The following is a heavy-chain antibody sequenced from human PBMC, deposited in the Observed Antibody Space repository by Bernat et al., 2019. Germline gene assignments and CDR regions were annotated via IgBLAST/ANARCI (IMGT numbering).Heavy chain of an antibody. V-gene: IGHV3-30-3*01. Sequence: QVQLVESGGGVVQPGRSPRLSCAASGFTFSSYAMHWVRQAPGKGLEWVAVISYDGSNKYYADSVKGRFTISRDNSKNTLYLQMNSLRAEDTAVYYCARGSNFDYWGQGTLVTVSS. CDR2: ISYDGSNK. CDR3: ARGSNFDY. CDR1: GFTFSSYA. J-gene: IGHJ4*02.